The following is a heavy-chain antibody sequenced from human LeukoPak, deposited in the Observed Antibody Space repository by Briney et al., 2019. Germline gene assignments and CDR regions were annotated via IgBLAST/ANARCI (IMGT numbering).Heavy chain of an antibody. CDR2: IIYSGNT. CDR3: ARHSLGATWENHFDY. V-gene: IGHV4-59*08. CDR1: GASISSNY. D-gene: IGHD1-26*01. J-gene: IGHJ4*02. Sequence: SETLSLTCTVSGASISSNYWSWIRQPPGKGLEWIGYIIYSGNTNYKPSLKSRVTISLDTSKSQLSPKLSSVTAADTAVYYCARHSLGATWENHFDYWGQGTLVTVSS.